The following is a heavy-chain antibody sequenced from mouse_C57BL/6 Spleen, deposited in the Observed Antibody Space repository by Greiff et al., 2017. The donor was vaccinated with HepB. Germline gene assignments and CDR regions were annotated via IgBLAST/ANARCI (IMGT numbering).Heavy chain of an antibody. CDR1: GYTFTDYY. J-gene: IGHJ4*01. V-gene: IGHV1-26*01. CDR2: INPNNGGT. D-gene: IGHD4-1*01. CDR3: ARGGNWSYAMDY. Sequence: EVKLQQSGPELVKPGASVKISCKASGYTFTDYYMNWVKQSHGKSLEWIGDINPNNGGTSYNQKFKGKATLTVDKSSSTAYMELRSLTSEDSAVYYCARGGNWSYAMDYWGQGTSVTVSS.